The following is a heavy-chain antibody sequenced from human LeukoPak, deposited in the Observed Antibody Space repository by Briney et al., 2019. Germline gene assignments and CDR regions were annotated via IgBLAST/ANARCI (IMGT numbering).Heavy chain of an antibody. CDR3: VGLGLLWFGELLWFDP. J-gene: IGHJ5*02. CDR1: GGSFSGYY. D-gene: IGHD3-10*01. Sequence: SETLSLTCAVYGGSFSGYYWSWIRQPPGKWLEWIGEINHSGSTNYNPSLKSRVTISVDTSKNQFSLKLSSVTAADTAVYYCVGLGLLWFGELLWFDPWGQGTLVTVSS. V-gene: IGHV4-34*01. CDR2: INHSGST.